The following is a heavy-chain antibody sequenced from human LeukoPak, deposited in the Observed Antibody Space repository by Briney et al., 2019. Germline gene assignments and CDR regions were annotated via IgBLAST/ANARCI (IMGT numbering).Heavy chain of an antibody. J-gene: IGHJ6*02. D-gene: IGHD6-19*01. CDR2: ITSTSNYI. CDR3: ARDLEQWLVRHYYYYYGMDV. Sequence: GGSLRLSCAASGFNFNGYTMSWVRQAPGKGLEWVSSITSTSNYIYYADSLRGRFTISRDNAKNSLYLQMNSLRAEDTAVYYCARDLEQWLVRHYYYYYGMDVWGQGTTVTVSS. V-gene: IGHV3-21*01. CDR1: GFNFNGYT.